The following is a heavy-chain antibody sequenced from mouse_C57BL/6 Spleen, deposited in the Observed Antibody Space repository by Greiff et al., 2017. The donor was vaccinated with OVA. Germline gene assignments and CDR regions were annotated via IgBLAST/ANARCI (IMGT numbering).Heavy chain of an antibody. J-gene: IGHJ2*01. Sequence: QVQLQQSGAELVKPGASVKISCKASGYAFSSYWMNWVKQRPGKGLEWIGQIYPGDGDTNYNGKFKGKATLTADKSSSTAYMQLSSLTSEDSAVYFCALLLREYYFDYWGQGTTLTVSS. CDR2: IYPGDGDT. D-gene: IGHD1-1*01. CDR3: ALLLREYYFDY. CDR1: GYAFSSYW. V-gene: IGHV1-80*01.